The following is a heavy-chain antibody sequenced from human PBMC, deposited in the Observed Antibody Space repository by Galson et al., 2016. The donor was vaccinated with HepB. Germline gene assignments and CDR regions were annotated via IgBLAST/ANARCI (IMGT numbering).Heavy chain of an antibody. V-gene: IGHV3-30*03. J-gene: IGHJ6*02. CDR2: IYYDGSKK. CDR1: GFTFSTYA. Sequence: SLRLSCAASGFTFSTYAMHWVRQAPGKGLEWVAFIYYDGSKKYYADSVKGRFTISRDNSKNTLYLQMNSLRAEDTAAYYCARDGRVREWLKKFYYYGMDVWGQGTTVTVS. CDR3: ARDGRVREWLKKFYYYGMDV. D-gene: IGHD3-3*01.